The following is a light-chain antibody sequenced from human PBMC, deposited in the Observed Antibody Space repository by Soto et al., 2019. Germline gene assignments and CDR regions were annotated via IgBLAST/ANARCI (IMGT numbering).Light chain of an antibody. J-gene: IGKJ1*01. CDR1: QSVSSSY. V-gene: IGKV3-20*01. CDR2: GAS. Sequence: EVVLTQSPGTLSLSPGERATLSFRASQSVSSSYLAWYQQKPGQAPRLLIYGASSRATGIPDRFSGSGSGTDFTLTISRLEPEDFAVYYCPQYGSSLWTFGQGTKVDIK. CDR3: PQYGSSLWT.